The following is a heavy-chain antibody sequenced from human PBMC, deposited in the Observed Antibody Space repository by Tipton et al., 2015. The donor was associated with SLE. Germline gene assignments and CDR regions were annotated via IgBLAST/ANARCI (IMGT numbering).Heavy chain of an antibody. Sequence: LRLSCTVSGGSISSKNYYWGWIRQPPGKGLEWIGSIHYSGSTYDNPSFKSRVTISVDTSKNQFSLKLSSVTAADTVVYYCARTEQGTGSYYRLVFEIWGQGTLVTVSS. CDR3: ARTEQGTGSYYRLVFEI. J-gene: IGHJ4*02. D-gene: IGHD3-10*01. CDR2: IHYSGST. CDR1: GGSISSKNYY. V-gene: IGHV4-39*07.